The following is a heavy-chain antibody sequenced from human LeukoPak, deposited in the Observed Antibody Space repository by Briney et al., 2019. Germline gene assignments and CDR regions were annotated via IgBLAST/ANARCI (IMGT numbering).Heavy chain of an antibody. V-gene: IGHV3-23*01. CDR1: GFTFSSYA. CDR2: ISGSGGST. D-gene: IGHD2-21*01. Sequence: PGGSLRLSCAASGFTFSSYAMSWVRQAPGKGLEWVSAISGSGGSTYYADSVKGRFTISRDNSKNTLYLQMYGLRAEDTAVYYCAKFLPTHIVVANYYFDYWGQGTLVTVSS. J-gene: IGHJ4*02. CDR3: AKFLPTHIVVANYYFDY.